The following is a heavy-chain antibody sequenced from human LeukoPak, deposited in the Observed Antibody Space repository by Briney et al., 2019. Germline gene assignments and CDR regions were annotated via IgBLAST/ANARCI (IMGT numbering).Heavy chain of an antibody. CDR2: IYYSGST. J-gene: IGHJ4*02. D-gene: IGHD6-13*01. Sequence: SETLSLTCTVSGVSISSSSYYWGWLRQPPGKGLEWIGSIYYSGSTYYNPSLKSRVTISVDTSKNQFSLKLSSVTAADTAVYYCARDDGIAAAGLFDYWGQGTLVTVSS. CDR1: GVSISSSSYY. V-gene: IGHV4-39*02. CDR3: ARDDGIAAAGLFDY.